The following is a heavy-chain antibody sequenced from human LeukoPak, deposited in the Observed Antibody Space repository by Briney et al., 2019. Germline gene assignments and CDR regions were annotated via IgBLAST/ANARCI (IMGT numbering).Heavy chain of an antibody. Sequence: SETLSLTCTVSGYSISSGYYWGWIRQPPGKGLEWIGSIYQSGTTYYNPSLKSRVNISVDTSKNQFSLKLNSVTAADTAVYYCARFSVSQAWFDPWGQGTLVTVSS. V-gene: IGHV4-38-2*02. D-gene: IGHD1-14*01. CDR2: IYQSGTT. CDR3: ARFSVSQAWFDP. CDR1: GYSISSGYY. J-gene: IGHJ5*02.